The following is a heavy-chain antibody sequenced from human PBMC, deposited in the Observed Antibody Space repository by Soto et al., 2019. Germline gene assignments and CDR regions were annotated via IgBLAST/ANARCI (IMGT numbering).Heavy chain of an antibody. Sequence: QVQLVQSGAEVKKPGSSVKVSCKASGGTFSSYTISWVRQAPGQGLEWMGRIIPILGIANYAQKFQGRVTITADKSTSTAYMELSSLRSEDRAVYYCARDTAPYCDSSGDYYGMDVWGQGTTVTVSS. V-gene: IGHV1-69*08. J-gene: IGHJ6*02. D-gene: IGHD3-22*01. CDR3: ARDTAPYCDSSGDYYGMDV. CDR2: IIPILGIA. CDR1: GGTFSSYT.